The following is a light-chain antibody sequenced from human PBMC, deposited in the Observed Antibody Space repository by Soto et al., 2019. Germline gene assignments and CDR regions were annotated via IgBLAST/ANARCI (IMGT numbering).Light chain of an antibody. CDR2: EDN. CDR1: SGSIATNS. Sequence: NFMLTQPHSVSESPGKTVTISYTGSSGSIATNSVQWCQQRPGSVPTTVIYEDNQRPSGVPDRFSGSIDNSSNSASLTISGLKTEDEADCYCQSFNDSNHVFGGGTQLTVL. V-gene: IGLV6-57*02. J-gene: IGLJ3*02. CDR3: QSFNDSNHV.